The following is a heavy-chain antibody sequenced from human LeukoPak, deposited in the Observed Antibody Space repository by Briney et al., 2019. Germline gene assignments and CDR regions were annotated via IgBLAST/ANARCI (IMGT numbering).Heavy chain of an antibody. V-gene: IGHV4-39*07. CDR2: IYYSGST. D-gene: IGHD3-10*01. J-gene: IGHJ4*02. CDR3: ARDVRHGVRGLPFDL. CDR1: GGSISSSSYY. Sequence: SETLSLTCTVSGGSISSSSYYWGWIRQPPGKGLEWIGSIYYSGSTYYNPSLKSRVTISVDTSKNQFSLKLSSVTAADTAVYYCARDVRHGVRGLPFDLWGQGALVTVSS.